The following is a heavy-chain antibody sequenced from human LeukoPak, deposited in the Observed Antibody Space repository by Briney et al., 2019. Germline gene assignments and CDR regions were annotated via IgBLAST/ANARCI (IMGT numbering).Heavy chain of an antibody. V-gene: IGHV4-38-2*01. J-gene: IGHJ4*02. Sequence: SETLSLSCAVSGYSFSSGCDRGVLRAPPGGGRAWVGRRYHIERHYYNPSLKSRVRISVDTSKNQFSLRLSSVTAADTAVYDCARHVEITMIVVGRGVFDYWGQGTLGTVSS. D-gene: IGHD3-22*01. CDR1: GYSFSSGCD. CDR2: RYHIERH. CDR3: ARHVEITMIVVGRGVFDY.